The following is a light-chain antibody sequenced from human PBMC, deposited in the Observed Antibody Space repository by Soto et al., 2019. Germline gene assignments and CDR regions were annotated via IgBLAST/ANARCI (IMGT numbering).Light chain of an antibody. J-gene: IGLJ1*01. CDR2: DVS. CDR1: SSDIGGYNY. Sequence: QAVVTQPASVSGSPGQSITISCTGTSSDIGGYNYVSWYQQHPGKAPKYMIYDVSNRPSGVSNRFSGSKSGNTASLTISGLQAGDEADYYCSSYTSSTSYVFGTGTKVTVL. CDR3: SSYTSSTSYV. V-gene: IGLV2-14*01.